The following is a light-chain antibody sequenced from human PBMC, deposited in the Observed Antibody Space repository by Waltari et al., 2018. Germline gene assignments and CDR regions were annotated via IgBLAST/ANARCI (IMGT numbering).Light chain of an antibody. Sequence: QLVVTQSPSASAPLGASVKLTCTLSSGHSSNIVAWLPQRPEKGPRYLMKVNSDGSYIKGDDIPDRFSGSSSGAERYLTISSLQPDDEADYYCQTGGHGTWVFGGGTTLTVL. CDR2: VNSDGSY. CDR1: SGHSSNI. CDR3: QTGGHGTWV. J-gene: IGLJ3*02. V-gene: IGLV4-69*01.